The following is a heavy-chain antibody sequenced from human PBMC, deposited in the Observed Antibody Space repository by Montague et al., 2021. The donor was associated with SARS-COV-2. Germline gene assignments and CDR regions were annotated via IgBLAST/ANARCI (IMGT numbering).Heavy chain of an antibody. V-gene: IGHV4-34*01. Sequence: SETLSLTCAVYGESFTDFFWNWIRQTPEKGLEWIGEIRHNGGTHYNPSLRSRVSVFLDNSKNQFSLILTSVTAADTAMYYCASHFVWQQLSTWGQGTLVSVSS. CDR2: IRHNGGT. CDR1: GESFTDFF. J-gene: IGHJ4*02. D-gene: IGHD6-13*01. CDR3: ASHFVWQQLST.